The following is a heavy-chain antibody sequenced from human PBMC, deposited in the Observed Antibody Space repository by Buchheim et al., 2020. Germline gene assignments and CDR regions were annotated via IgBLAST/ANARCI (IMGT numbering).Heavy chain of an antibody. CDR3: AREMATISDYYYYGMDV. CDR1: GYTFTSYY. J-gene: IGHJ6*02. V-gene: IGHV1-46*01. D-gene: IGHD5-24*01. CDR2: INPSGGST. Sequence: QVQLVQSGAEVKKPGASVKVSCKSSGYTFTSYYMHWVRQAPGQGLEWMGIINPSGGSTRYAQKFQGRVTMTRDTSTSTVYMELSSLRSEDTAVYYCAREMATISDYYYYGMDVWGQGTT.